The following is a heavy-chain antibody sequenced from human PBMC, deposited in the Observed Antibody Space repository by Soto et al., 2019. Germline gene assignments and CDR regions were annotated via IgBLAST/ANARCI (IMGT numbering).Heavy chain of an antibody. D-gene: IGHD6-13*01. CDR2: INAGNGNT. CDR1: GYTFTSYA. Sequence: QVQLVQSGAEVKKPGASVKVSCKASGYTFTSYAMHWVRQAPGQRLEWMGWINAGNGNTKYSQKFQGRVTITRDTSASTAYMELSTLRSEDTAVYYCARASSWFGSDYWGQGTLVTVSS. J-gene: IGHJ4*02. V-gene: IGHV1-3*01. CDR3: ARASSWFGSDY.